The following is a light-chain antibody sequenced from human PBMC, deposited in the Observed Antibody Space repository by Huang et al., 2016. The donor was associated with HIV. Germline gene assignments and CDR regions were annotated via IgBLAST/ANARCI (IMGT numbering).Light chain of an antibody. CDR3: QQRSNWPPEGT. CDR1: QSISSY. J-gene: IGKJ1*01. CDR2: DAS. V-gene: IGKV3-11*01. Sequence: EIVLTQSPATLPLSPGERSTLSCRASQSISSYLALYQQKPGQAPRRRIYDASNRATGVAARFSGSGSGTDFTLTISSLEPEDFAVYYCQQRSNWPPEGTFGQGTKVEIK.